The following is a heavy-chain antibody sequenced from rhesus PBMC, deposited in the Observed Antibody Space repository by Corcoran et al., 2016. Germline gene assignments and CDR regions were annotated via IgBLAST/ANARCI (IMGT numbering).Heavy chain of an antibody. CDR3: LRDWGSDRV. CDR2: ISGSSGNT. CDR1: GGSISSNY. V-gene: IGHV4-173*01. D-gene: IGHD3-22*01. J-gene: IGHJ4*01. Sequence: QLQLQESGPGLVKPSETLSLTCAVSGGSISSNYWSWIRQPPGKGLEWIGRISGSSGNTAYNPALKSRVTSSTDTPQNQLSLDLTSVTAADTAVYYCLRDWGSDRVWGQGVLVTVSS.